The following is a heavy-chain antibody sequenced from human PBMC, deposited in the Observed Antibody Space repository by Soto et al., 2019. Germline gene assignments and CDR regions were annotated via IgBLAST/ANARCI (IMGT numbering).Heavy chain of an antibody. D-gene: IGHD2-2*01. CDR3: AKDRSSTSCYAFDY. V-gene: IGHV3-23*01. CDR2: INSRGGST. CDR1: GVTFRSYA. J-gene: IGHJ4*02. Sequence: GGSLRLSCPASGVTFRSYAMSWVRQAPGKGLEWVSAINSRGGSTYYADSVKGRFTISRDSSKNTLYLQMNSLRAEDTAVYYCAKDRSSTSCYAFDYWGQGTLVTVSS.